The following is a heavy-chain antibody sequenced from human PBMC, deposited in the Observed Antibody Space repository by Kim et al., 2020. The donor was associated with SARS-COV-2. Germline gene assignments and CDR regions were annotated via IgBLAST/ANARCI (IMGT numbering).Heavy chain of an antibody. CDR2: IWYDGSNK. CDR3: ANMGAANIVAAGYGMDV. D-gene: IGHD6-13*01. CDR1: GFTFSSYG. Sequence: GGSLRLSCAASGFTFSSYGMHWVRQAPGKGLEWVAVIWYDGSNKYYADSVKGRFTISRDNSKNTLYLQMNSLRAEDTAVYYCANMGAANIVAAGYGMDVWGQGTTVTVSS. J-gene: IGHJ6*02. V-gene: IGHV3-33*06.